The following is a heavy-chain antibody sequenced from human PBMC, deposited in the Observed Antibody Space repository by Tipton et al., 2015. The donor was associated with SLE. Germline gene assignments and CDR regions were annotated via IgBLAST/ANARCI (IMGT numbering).Heavy chain of an antibody. CDR1: GGSISSHY. V-gene: IGHV4-59*08. CDR2: IYYSGST. CDR3: ARASGYLDP. D-gene: IGHD5-12*01. Sequence: TLSLTCTVSGGSISSHYWSWTRQPPGKGLEWIGYIYYSGSTNYNPSLKSRVTISVDTSKNQFSLKLSSVTAADTAVYYCARASGYLDPWGQGTLVTVSS. J-gene: IGHJ5*02.